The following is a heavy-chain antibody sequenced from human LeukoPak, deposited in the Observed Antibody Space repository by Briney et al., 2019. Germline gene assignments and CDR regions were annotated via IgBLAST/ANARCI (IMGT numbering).Heavy chain of an antibody. Sequence: ASVKVSCKASGYTFTSYAMNWVRQAPGQGLEWMGWINTNTGNPTYAQGFTGRFVLSLDTSVSTAYLQISSLKAEDTAVYYCARGLVVVVAATALVEWGQGTLVTVSS. CDR1: GYTFTSYA. CDR2: INTNTGNP. V-gene: IGHV7-4-1*02. D-gene: IGHD2-15*01. J-gene: IGHJ4*02. CDR3: ARGLVVVVAATALVE.